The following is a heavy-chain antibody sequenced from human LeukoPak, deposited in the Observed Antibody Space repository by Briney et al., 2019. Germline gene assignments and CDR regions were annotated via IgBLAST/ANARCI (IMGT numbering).Heavy chain of an antibody. V-gene: IGHV3-15*01. D-gene: IGHD2-2*01. CDR1: GFALSKAW. CDR3: TTDCNSTTCYGDSAFGL. CDR2: IKTKIEGVTT. J-gene: IGHJ3*01. Sequence: PGGSLRLSCASGFALSKAWMTWVRQAPGKGLEWVGRIKTKIEGVTTDIAAPVKGRFTISRDDSKQTVYLQMNRLKTEDTAMYSCTTDCNSTTCYGDSAFGLWGQGTMVTVSS.